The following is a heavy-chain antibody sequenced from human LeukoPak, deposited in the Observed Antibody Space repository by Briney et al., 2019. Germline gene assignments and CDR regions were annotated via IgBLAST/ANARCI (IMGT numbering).Heavy chain of an antibody. Sequence: SETLPLPCTVSGGSITSSRYFWGWIHRPPGKGLEWIGIIYFSGSTYCNPSLKSRVTISVDTSKNQFSLKLSSVTAADTAVYYCARRRFGDSALDYWGQGTMVSVSS. CDR2: IYFSGST. J-gene: IGHJ4*02. V-gene: IGHV4-39*01. CDR1: GGSITSSRYF. D-gene: IGHD3-16*01. CDR3: ARRRFGDSALDY.